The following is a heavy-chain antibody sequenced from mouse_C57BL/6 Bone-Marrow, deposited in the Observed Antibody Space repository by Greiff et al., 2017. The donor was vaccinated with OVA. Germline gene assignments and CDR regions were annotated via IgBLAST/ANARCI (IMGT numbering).Heavy chain of an antibody. CDR1: GYTFTSYW. CDR2: IHPNSGST. CDR3: ARLLPVENDFDY. V-gene: IGHV1-64*01. D-gene: IGHD1-1*01. J-gene: IGHJ2*01. Sequence: QVQLQQPGAELVKPGASVKLSCKASGYTFTSYWMHWVKQRPGQGLEWIGMIHPNSGSTNYNDQFKIKATLTVDKSSRPAYMQLSSLTSEDAAVYYCARLLPVENDFDYWGQGTTLTVSS.